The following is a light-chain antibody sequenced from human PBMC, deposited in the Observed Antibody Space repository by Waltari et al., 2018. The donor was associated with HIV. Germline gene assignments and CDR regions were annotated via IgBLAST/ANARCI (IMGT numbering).Light chain of an antibody. CDR1: QSVLSSSNNKNY. CDR2: WAS. V-gene: IGKV4-1*01. CDR3: QQYYNTPSIT. J-gene: IGKJ5*01. Sequence: DIVMTQSPDSLAVSLGQRATINCKSSQSVLSSSNNKNYLAWYQQRPGHPPKLLISWASARESGVSDRISGSGSGTDFTLTINSLQAEDVAVYYCQQYYNTPSITFGQGTRLEIK.